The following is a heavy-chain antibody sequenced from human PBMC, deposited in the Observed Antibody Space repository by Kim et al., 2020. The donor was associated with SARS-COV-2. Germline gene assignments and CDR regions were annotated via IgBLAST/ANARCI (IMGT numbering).Heavy chain of an antibody. CDR2: ISGGSVNK. J-gene: IGHJ6*02. CDR3: AKMVIMDGYNYFYYYAMDV. CDR1: GFTFDTYA. D-gene: IGHD2-21*01. Sequence: GGSLRLSCVASGFTFDTYAMSWVRQAPGKGLEWVSVISGGSVNKFYADSVRGRFTISRDNSKNTLYLQMNSLRDEDTALYYCAKMVIMDGYNYFYYYAMDVWGQETRVTVSS. V-gene: IGHV3-23*01.